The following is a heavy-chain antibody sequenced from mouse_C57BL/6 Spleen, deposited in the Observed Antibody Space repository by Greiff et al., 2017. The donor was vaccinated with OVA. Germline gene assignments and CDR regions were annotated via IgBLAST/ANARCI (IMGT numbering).Heavy chain of an antibody. Sequence: EVHLVESGPGLVKPSQSLSLTCSVTGYSITSGYYWNWIRQFPGNKLEWMGYISYDGSNNYNPSLKNRISITLDTSKNQFFLKLNSVTTEDTATYYCARELTTVVATNWYFDVWGTGTTVTVSS. J-gene: IGHJ1*03. CDR2: ISYDGSN. CDR3: ARELTTVVATNWYFDV. D-gene: IGHD1-1*01. V-gene: IGHV3-6*01. CDR1: GYSITSGYY.